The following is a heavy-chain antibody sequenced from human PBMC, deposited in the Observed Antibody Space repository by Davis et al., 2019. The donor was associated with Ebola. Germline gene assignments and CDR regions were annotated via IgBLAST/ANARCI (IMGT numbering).Heavy chain of an antibody. CDR1: GGSLRGNY. V-gene: IGHV4-34*01. Sequence: MPSETLSLTCAVYGGSLRGNYWSWIRQSPGKGLEWIGEINHSGGRNYNPSLKSRLTISVDTSTSQFSLKLNSVTAADTAVYYCARDGQADTTMIITLWGQGTLVTVSS. D-gene: IGHD5-18*01. J-gene: IGHJ4*02. CDR3: ARDGQADTTMIITL. CDR2: INHSGGR.